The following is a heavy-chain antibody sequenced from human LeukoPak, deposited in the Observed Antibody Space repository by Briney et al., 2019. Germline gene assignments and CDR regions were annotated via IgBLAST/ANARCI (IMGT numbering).Heavy chain of an antibody. CDR1: GYSISSSYY. V-gene: IGHV4-38-2*02. CDR2: IFDSGTT. J-gene: IGHJ5*02. CDR3: ARDRPLLTGWSWFDP. Sequence: PSETLSLTCVVSGYSISSSYYWGWIRQPPGKGLEWIGTIFDSGTTYYSPSLKNRVTISVDTSKSQFSLKLMSVTAADTAVYYCARDRPLLTGWSWFDPWGQGTLVTVCS. D-gene: IGHD6-19*01.